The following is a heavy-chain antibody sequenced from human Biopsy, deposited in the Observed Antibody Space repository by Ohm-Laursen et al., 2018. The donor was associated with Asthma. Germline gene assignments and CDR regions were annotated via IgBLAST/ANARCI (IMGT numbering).Heavy chain of an antibody. J-gene: IGHJ6*02. CDR1: GFTFSNYG. CDR2: ISFDGSNK. CDR3: ALKYRNSVFPEYGMDV. V-gene: IGHV3-30*03. D-gene: IGHD4-11*01. Sequence: SLRLSCTASGFTFSNYGMHWVRQAPGKGLEWVAVISFDGSNKDFADSVKGRFTISRDNSKNSLYLQMNSLRDEDTAVYYCALKYRNSVFPEYGMDVWGQGTTVTVSS.